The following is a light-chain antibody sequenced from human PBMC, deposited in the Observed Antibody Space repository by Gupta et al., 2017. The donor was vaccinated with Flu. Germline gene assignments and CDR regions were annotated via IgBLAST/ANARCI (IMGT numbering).Light chain of an antibody. CDR1: QGISSY. CDR2: AAS. CDR3: QQYYSYPPT. V-gene: IGKV1-8*01. J-gene: IGKJ3*01. Sequence: AIRVTQAPSSSSAFTGDRVTITCRASQGISSYLAWYQQKPGKAPKLLIYAASTVQSGVPSRFSGSGSGTDFTLTISCLQSEDFATYYCQQYYSYPPTFGPGTKVDIK.